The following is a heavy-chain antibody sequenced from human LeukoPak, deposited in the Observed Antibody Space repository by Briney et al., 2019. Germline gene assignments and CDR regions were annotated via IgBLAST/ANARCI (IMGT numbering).Heavy chain of an antibody. CDR1: GFTFSSYA. CDR2: IYSGGST. CDR3: ARDKAPGYSYGYPGNWFDP. V-gene: IGHV3-53*01. Sequence: GGSLRLSCAASGFTFSSYAMSWVRQAPGKGLEWVSVIYSGGSTYYADSVKGRFTISRDNSKNTLYLQMNSLRAEDTAVYYCARDKAPGYSYGYPGNWFDPWGQGTLVTVSS. D-gene: IGHD5-18*01. J-gene: IGHJ5*02.